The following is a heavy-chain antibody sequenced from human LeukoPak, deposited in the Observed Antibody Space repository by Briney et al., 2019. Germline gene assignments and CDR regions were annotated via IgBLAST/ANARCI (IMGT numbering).Heavy chain of an antibody. V-gene: IGHV1-8*01. CDR1: GYTFSSYD. D-gene: IGHD2-21*01. J-gene: IGHJ4*02. Sequence: ASVKVSCKASGYTFSSYDINWVRQATGQGLEWMGWMNPNSGNTGYAQRFQGRVTMTGSTSISTAYMELSSLTSDDTAVYYCARSFVGTRKRNDYWGQGTLVTVSS. CDR2: MNPNSGNT. CDR3: ARSFVGTRKRNDY.